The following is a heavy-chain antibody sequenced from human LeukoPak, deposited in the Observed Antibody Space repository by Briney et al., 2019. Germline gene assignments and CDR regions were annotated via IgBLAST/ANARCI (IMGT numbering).Heavy chain of an antibody. CDR3: ARSNPSSSQAAGEGFDY. CDR2: IYTSGST. CDR1: GGSINSYY. D-gene: IGHD6-13*01. V-gene: IGHV4-4*07. Sequence: PSETLSLTCTVSGGSINSYYWSWIRQPAGKGLEWIGRIYTSGSTNYNPSLKSRVTMSVDTSKNQFSLKLSSVTAADTAVYYCARSNPSSSQAAGEGFDYWGQGTLVTVSS. J-gene: IGHJ4*02.